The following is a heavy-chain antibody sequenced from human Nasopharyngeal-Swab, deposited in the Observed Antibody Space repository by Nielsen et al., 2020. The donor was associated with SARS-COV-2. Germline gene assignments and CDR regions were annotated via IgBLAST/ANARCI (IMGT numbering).Heavy chain of an antibody. V-gene: IGHV3-30*02. CDR2: MQYDGSNK. CDR3: AKDGDRDSYADFFLDN. J-gene: IGHJ4*02. CDR1: GLTFSPYG. D-gene: IGHD4-17*01. Sequence: AGSLTLSCAVSGLTFSPYGFHCLCQAPRKGPEWVAFMQYDGSNKYYADSVKCRFTITRDNSKNTLYLQMNSLRAEDTAVYYCAKDGDRDSYADFFLDNWGQGTLATV.